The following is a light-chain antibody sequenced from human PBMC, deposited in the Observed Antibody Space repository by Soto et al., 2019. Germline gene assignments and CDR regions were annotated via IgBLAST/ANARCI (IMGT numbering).Light chain of an antibody. CDR2: AAS. J-gene: IGKJ4*01. CDR3: QQNYSSPLT. Sequence: DIQMTQSPSSLSASVGDRVTITCRASQSISSYLNWYQQKPGKAPKLLIYAASSLQSGVPSRFSGSESGTDFTLTISSLQPEDFATYYCQQNYSSPLTFGGGTKVEIK. V-gene: IGKV1-39*01. CDR1: QSISSY.